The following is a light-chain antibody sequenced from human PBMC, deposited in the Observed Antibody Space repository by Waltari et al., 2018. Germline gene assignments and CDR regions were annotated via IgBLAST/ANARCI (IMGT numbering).Light chain of an antibody. V-gene: IGKV2-29*02. J-gene: IGKJ4*01. Sequence: QTLRHSDGNPVLFWYMQKPGQSPHLLIYDVSSRFSGVPDRFSGSGSGTDFTLKISRVEAEDTGVYYCMQGVHLPLTFGGGTKVEI. CDR3: MQGVHLPLT. CDR1: QTLRHSDGNPV. CDR2: DVS.